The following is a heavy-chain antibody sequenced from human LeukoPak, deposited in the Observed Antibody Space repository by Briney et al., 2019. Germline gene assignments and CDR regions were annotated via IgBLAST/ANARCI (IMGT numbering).Heavy chain of an antibody. V-gene: IGHV1-2*06. D-gene: IGHD2-15*01. CDR3: ARGYCSGGSCYSVENWFDP. CDR1: GYTVIDFF. CDR2: INPNSGGT. Sequence: ASVKVSCKASGYTVIDFFIHWVRQAPGQGLEWMGRINPNSGGTEYPPNFQGRVTMTRDTSISATYMELSRLRSDDTAVYYCARGYCSGGSCYSVENWFDPWGQGTLVTVSS. J-gene: IGHJ5*02.